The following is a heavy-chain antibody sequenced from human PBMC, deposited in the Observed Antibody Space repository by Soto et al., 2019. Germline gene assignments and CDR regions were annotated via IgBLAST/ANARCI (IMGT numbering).Heavy chain of an antibody. J-gene: IGHJ4*02. D-gene: IGHD3-10*01. CDR2: IWYDGSTR. V-gene: IGHV3-33*01. Sequence: QVQLVESGGGVVQPGRSLRLSCAASGVTFSSYGMHWVRQAPGKGLEWVAVIWYDGSTRYYADSVKGRFTISRDNSKNTLYLQINSLRGEDTAVYYCAREWTTMVRGVTSSYFDYWGQGTLVTVSS. CDR1: GVTFSSYG. CDR3: AREWTTMVRGVTSSYFDY.